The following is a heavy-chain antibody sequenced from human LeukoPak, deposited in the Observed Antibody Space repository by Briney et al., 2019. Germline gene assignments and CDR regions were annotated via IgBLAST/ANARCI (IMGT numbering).Heavy chain of an antibody. Sequence: PSETLSLTCTVSGGSISSYPWSWIRQPPRKGLECIGYIYDSGSTNYNPSLNSRVAISVDKYKNQFSLKLSYVPAADTAVYYCARLSHYFDSSGYYYVRFSDYWGQGTLVTVSS. D-gene: IGHD3-22*01. CDR3: ARLSHYFDSSGYYYVRFSDY. CDR2: IYDSGST. CDR1: GGSISSYP. V-gene: IGHV4-59*08. J-gene: IGHJ4*02.